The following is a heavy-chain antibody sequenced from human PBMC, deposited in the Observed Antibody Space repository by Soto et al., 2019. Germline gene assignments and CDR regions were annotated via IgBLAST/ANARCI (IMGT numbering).Heavy chain of an antibody. Sequence: QVQLQESGPGLVKPSQTLSLTCTVSGGSISSGDYYWSWIRQPPGKGLEWIGCIYHSGSTYYNPSLMSRVTISVNTSKNPFSLKLSSVTAADTAVYYCARERPDGARLDPWGQGTLVTVSS. J-gene: IGHJ5*02. D-gene: IGHD6-6*01. V-gene: IGHV4-30-4*01. CDR1: GGSISSGDYY. CDR3: ARERPDGARLDP. CDR2: IYHSGST.